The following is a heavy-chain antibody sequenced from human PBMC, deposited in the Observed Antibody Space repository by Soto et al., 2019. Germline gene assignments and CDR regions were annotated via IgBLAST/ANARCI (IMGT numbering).Heavy chain of an antibody. Sequence: GGSLRLSCAASGFTFSVYSMNWVRQAPGKGLEWVSYISGTSSTTYYADSVKGRFTISRDNSENTLYLQMNSLRAEDTAVYYCAKVGALQLWVSYYFDYWGQGTLVTVSS. CDR2: ISGTSSTT. J-gene: IGHJ4*02. CDR3: AKVGALQLWVSYYFDY. CDR1: GFTFSVYS. D-gene: IGHD5-18*01. V-gene: IGHV3-48*01.